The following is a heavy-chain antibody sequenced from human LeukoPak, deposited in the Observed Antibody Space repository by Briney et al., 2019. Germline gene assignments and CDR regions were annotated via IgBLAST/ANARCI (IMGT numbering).Heavy chain of an antibody. V-gene: IGHV1-69*13. Sequence: SVKVSCKASGYTFTSYAISWVRQAPGQGLEWMRGIIPIFGTANYAQKFQGRVTITADESTSTAYMELSSLRSEDTAVYYCAREYCSSTSCTGKFDPWGQGTLVTVSS. CDR2: IIPIFGTA. CDR1: GYTFTSYA. CDR3: AREYCSSTSCTGKFDP. D-gene: IGHD2-2*01. J-gene: IGHJ5*02.